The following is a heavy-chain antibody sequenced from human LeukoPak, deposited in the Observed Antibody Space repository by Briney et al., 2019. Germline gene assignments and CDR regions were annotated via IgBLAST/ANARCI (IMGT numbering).Heavy chain of an antibody. CDR3: TTDYYYTKGFDP. CDR1: KFSGFVFSNAW. V-gene: IGHV3-15*01. Sequence: GGTLTLSCAASKFSGFVFSNAWMYPGRQAPGKGLEWVGRLKSEVEGGAKDYAAPVKDRFTISRDDSKDTLYLQMNGLKTEDTAVYYCTTDYYYTKGFDPWGQGTLVTVSS. J-gene: IGHJ5*02. CDR2: LKSEVEGGAK. D-gene: IGHD3-22*01.